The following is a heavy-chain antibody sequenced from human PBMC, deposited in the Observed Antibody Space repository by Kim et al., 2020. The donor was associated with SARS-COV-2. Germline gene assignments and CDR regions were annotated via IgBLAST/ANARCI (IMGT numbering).Heavy chain of an antibody. D-gene: IGHD6-13*01. CDR1: GFTFGDYA. CDR3: TRATYSSSWRQYFQH. V-gene: IGHV3-49*03. Sequence: GGSLRLSCTASGFTFGDYAMSWFRQAPGKGLEWVGFIRSKAYGGTTEYAASVKGRFTISRDDSKSIAYLQMNSLKTEDTAVYYCTRATYSSSWRQYFQHWGQGTLVTVSS. CDR2: IRSKAYGGTT. J-gene: IGHJ1*01.